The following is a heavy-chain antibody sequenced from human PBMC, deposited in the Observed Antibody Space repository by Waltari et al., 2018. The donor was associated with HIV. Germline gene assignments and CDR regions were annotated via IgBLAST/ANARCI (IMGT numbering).Heavy chain of an antibody. D-gene: IGHD4-4*01. CDR1: GFTFSSFG. V-gene: IGHV3-33*01. CDR2: IWYDGGDK. CDR3: ARDKAPYSTSSALDY. Sequence: VQLVESGGGVVQPGRSLRLSCAASGFTFSSFGIHWVRQAPGSGLGVVAGIWYDGGDKFQAESWKGRFIISRDNARNIVFLQMNSLRAEDTALYYCARDKAPYSTSSALDYWGQGTLVTVSS. J-gene: IGHJ4*02.